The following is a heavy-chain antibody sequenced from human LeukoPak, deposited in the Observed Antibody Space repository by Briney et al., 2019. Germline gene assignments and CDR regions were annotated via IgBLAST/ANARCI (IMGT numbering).Heavy chain of an antibody. CDR1: GGTFSSYA. D-gene: IGHD2-2*01. V-gene: IGHV1-69*01. J-gene: IGHJ5*02. CDR2: IIPIFGTA. CDR3: ARTLGYCSSTSCYARYNWFDP. Sequence: SVKVSCKASGGTFSSYAISWVRQAPGQGLEWMGGIIPIFGTANYAQKFQGRVTITADESTSTAYMELSGLRSEDTAVYYCARTLGYCSSTSCYARYNWFDPWGQGTLVTVSS.